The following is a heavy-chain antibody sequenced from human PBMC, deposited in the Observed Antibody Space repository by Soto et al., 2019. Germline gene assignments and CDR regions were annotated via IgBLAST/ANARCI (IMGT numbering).Heavy chain of an antibody. CDR3: AKVLWGGYYPHDALDV. V-gene: IGHV3-30*18. CDR2: ISDDGSNS. Sequence: QVQLVESGGGVVQPGRSLRLSCAASGFTFSSHGMHWVRQAPGKGLDWVAVISDDGSNSYFADSVKGRFTVSRDNSKNTLYLQMNRLKPAATAVYFCAKVLWGGYYPHDALDVWGQGTMVTVSS. CDR1: GFTFSSHG. D-gene: IGHD1-26*01. J-gene: IGHJ3*01.